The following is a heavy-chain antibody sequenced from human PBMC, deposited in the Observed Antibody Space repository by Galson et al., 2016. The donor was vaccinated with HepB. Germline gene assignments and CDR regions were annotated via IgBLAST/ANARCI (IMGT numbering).Heavy chain of an antibody. D-gene: IGHD3-10*01. CDR2: INTSGRTI. CDR1: GFTFSDHY. J-gene: IGHJ4*02. V-gene: IGHV3-11*04. CDR3: VREERKTTMVPGFDY. Sequence: SLRLSCAASGFTFSDHYMTWIRQAPGKGLEWVAYINTSGRTIYYADPVKGRFTISRDNTKKTLSLQMNSLRVEDTAVYYCVREERKTTMVPGFDYWGQGILVTGSS.